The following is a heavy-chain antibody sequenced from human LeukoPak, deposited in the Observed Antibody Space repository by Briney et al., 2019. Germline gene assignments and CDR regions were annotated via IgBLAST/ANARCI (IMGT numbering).Heavy chain of an antibody. J-gene: IGHJ3*02. CDR2: ISAYNGNT. CDR3: ASWGIYYYGSGSYYSDDAFDI. Sequence: ASVKVSCKASGYTFTSYFMHWVRQAPGQGLEWMGWISAYNGNTNYAQKLQGRVTMTTDTSTSTAYMELRSLRSDDTAVYYCASWGIYYYGSGSYYSDDAFDIWGQGTMVTVSS. V-gene: IGHV1-18*04. D-gene: IGHD3-10*01. CDR1: GYTFTSYF.